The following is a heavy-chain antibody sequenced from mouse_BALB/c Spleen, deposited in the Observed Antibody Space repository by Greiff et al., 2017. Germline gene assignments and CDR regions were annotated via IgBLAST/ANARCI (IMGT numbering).Heavy chain of an antibody. CDR2: ISTYYGDA. Sequence: QVHVKQSGAELVRPGVSVKISCKGSGYTFTDYAMHWVKQSHAKSLEWIGVISTYYGDASYNQKFKGKATMTVDKSSSTAYMELARLTSEDSAIYYCARNLRPYAMDYWGQGTSVTVSS. CDR1: GYTFTDYA. V-gene: IGHV1S137*01. D-gene: IGHD1-2*01. CDR3: ARNLRPYAMDY. J-gene: IGHJ4*01.